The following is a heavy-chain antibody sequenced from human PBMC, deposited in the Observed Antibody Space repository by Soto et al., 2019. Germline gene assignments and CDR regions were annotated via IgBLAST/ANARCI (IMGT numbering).Heavy chain of an antibody. V-gene: IGHV3-23*01. CDR1: GFTFNNYA. J-gene: IGHJ4*02. Sequence: EVQLLDSGGGLVQPGGSLRLSCAASGFTFNNYAMTWVRQGPGKGLQWVSSITATAGSTYYADSVKGRVTISRDFSMHTVYLQMNSLRDEDTAMYYCARHRHGDPLWGQYYFDFWGQGTLVTVSS. CDR2: ITATAGST. CDR3: ARHRHGDPLWGQYYFDF. D-gene: IGHD4-17*01.